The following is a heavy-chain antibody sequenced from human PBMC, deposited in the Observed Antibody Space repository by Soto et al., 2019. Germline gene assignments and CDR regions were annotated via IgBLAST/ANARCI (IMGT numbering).Heavy chain of an antibody. CDR3: AKGFGSTWSCFDY. J-gene: IGHJ4*02. CDR1: GFTFSTYS. Sequence: PGGSLRLSCAAPGFTFSTYSTNWVRQAPGKELEWVSDITTSSSYRFYADSVKGRFTISRDNSKNTLYLHMISLRAEDTAVYYCAKGFGSTWSCFDYWGQGVLVTVSS. D-gene: IGHD6-13*01. CDR2: ITTSSSYR. V-gene: IGHV3-21*04.